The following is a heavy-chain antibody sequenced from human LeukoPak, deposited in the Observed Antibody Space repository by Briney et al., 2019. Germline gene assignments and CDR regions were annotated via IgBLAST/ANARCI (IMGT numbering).Heavy chain of an antibody. CDR3: ATRVTAETYDASDI. J-gene: IGHJ3*02. Sequence: GVSLTLPCAASVFTFSRFSMTWVRRAPGKGVEWVASISSTSNHKYHADSVKGRFTISRDNDKNSKYPQMHRLRAEDTAVYYCATRVTAETYDASDIWGQGAMVTVSS. CDR2: ISSTSNHK. D-gene: IGHD6-13*01. V-gene: IGHV3-21*01. CDR1: VFTFSRFS.